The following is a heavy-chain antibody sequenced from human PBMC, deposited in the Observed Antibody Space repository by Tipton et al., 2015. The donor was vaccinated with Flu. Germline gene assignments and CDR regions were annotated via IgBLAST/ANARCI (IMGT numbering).Heavy chain of an antibody. Sequence: TLSLTCTVSGDSVASGNYYWTWIRQSAGKGLEWIGGVSSGGSTKYNPSLRGRVTISLDMSRNPFSLKVISVTAADTAVYYCTRGSIYYDSRGFEYYRFGPWGQGSLVSGSS. D-gene: IGHD3-22*01. CDR3: TRGSIYYDSRGFEYYRFGP. J-gene: IGHJ5*02. CDR2: VSSGGST. V-gene: IGHV4-61*02. CDR1: GDSVASGNYY.